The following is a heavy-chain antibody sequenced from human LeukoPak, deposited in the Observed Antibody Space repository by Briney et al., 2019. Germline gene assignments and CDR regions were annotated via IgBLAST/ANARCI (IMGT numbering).Heavy chain of an antibody. Sequence: SETLSLTCTVSGGSISSSSYYWGWIRQPPGKGLEWIGNIYYSGSTYYNPSLESRVTMSLDTSKNQFSLKLSSVTAADTAVYYCARDRSYEGLNWFDPWGQGTLVTVS. CDR3: ARDRSYEGLNWFDP. V-gene: IGHV4-39*07. J-gene: IGHJ5*02. CDR2: IYYSGST. D-gene: IGHD5-18*01. CDR1: GGSISSSSYY.